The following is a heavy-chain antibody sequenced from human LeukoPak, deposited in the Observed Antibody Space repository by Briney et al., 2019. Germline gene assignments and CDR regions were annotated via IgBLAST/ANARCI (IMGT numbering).Heavy chain of an antibody. Sequence: SETLSLTCTVSGYSISGGYYWGWIRQPPGKGLEWIGSIYHSGSTYYNPSLKSRVTISVDTSKNQFSLKLSSVTAADTAVYYCATLGGYSYGLPNFDYWGQGTLVTVSS. V-gene: IGHV4-38-2*02. CDR2: IYHSGST. D-gene: IGHD5-18*01. CDR3: ATLGGYSYGLPNFDY. J-gene: IGHJ4*02. CDR1: GYSISGGYY.